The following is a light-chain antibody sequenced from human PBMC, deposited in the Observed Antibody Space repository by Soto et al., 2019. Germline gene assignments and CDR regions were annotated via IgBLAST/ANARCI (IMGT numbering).Light chain of an antibody. CDR3: QQYGDSPQT. CDR1: QSIGSY. CDR2: GAS. J-gene: IGKJ1*01. Sequence: EILLTQSPRTLPSSPGERATLSSRASQSIGSYLSWYQQKPGQAPRLLFYGASNRATGIPDRFSGSGFGTDFTLTITRLEPEDFAAYYCQQYGDSPQTFGPGTKVDIK. V-gene: IGKV3-20*01.